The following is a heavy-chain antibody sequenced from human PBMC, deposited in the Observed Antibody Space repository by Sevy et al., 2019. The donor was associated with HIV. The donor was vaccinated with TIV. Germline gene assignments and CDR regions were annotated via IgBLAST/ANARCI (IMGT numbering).Heavy chain of an antibody. Sequence: GGSLRLSCAASGFTFHTYAVLWVRQAPGKGLEWLTLISYDGVNKYYADSVKGRFTISRDNSKNTLYLQMDSLRVEDTGIYYCARVAVEYCTNDCYHRFDHWGQGTLVTVSS. CDR2: ISYDGVNK. J-gene: IGHJ4*02. V-gene: IGHV3-30-3*01. CDR1: GFTFHTYA. CDR3: ARVAVEYCTNDCYHRFDH. D-gene: IGHD2-8*01.